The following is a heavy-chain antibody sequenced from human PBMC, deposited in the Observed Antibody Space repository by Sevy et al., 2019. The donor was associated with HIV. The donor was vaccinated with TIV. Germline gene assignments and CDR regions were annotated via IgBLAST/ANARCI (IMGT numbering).Heavy chain of an antibody. D-gene: IGHD5-18*01. Sequence: GGSLRLSCAASGFTFSSYAMSWVRQAPGKGLEWVSAISGSGGSTYYADSVKGRFTISRDNSKNTLYLQMNSLRAEDTAVYYCAKVSPRGYSYGPYFGYWGQGTLVTVSS. CDR3: AKVSPRGYSYGPYFGY. CDR2: ISGSGGST. V-gene: IGHV3-23*01. J-gene: IGHJ4*02. CDR1: GFTFSSYA.